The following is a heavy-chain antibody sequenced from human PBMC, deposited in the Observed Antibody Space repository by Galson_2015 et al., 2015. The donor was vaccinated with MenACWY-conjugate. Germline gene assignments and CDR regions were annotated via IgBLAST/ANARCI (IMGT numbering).Heavy chain of an antibody. CDR1: GFTFSSYW. CDR2: IKQDGREK. V-gene: IGHV3-7*03. D-gene: IGHD3-10*01. J-gene: IGHJ4*02. CDR3: ARFASGTFYTMDY. Sequence: SLRLSCAASGFTFSSYWMSWVRQPPGKGLEWVANIKQDGREKSYVDSVKGRFTISRDNARNSLFLQTNSLRAEDTAVYYCARFASGTFYTMDYWGQGSLVTVSS.